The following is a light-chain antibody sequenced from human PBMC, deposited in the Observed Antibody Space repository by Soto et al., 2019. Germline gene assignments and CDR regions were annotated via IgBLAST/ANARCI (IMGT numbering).Light chain of an antibody. CDR3: SSYTTSATYV. CDR1: SSDIGAYNY. V-gene: IGLV2-14*01. J-gene: IGLJ1*01. Sequence: QSALTQPASVSGSPGQSITISCTGTSSDIGAYNYVSWYQQNPGKAPKLMIYEVTKRPSGVSNRFSGSKSGNTASLTIFGLQAEDEADYYCSSYTTSATYVFGTGTKVTVL. CDR2: EVT.